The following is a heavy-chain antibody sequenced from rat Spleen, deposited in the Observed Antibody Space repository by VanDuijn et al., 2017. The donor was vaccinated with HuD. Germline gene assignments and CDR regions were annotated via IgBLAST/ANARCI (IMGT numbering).Heavy chain of an antibody. J-gene: IGHJ2*01. CDR1: GVTFSNYG. CDR3: ASRSRYIYYFDY. D-gene: IGHD1-2*01. CDR2: IRSDGSST. V-gene: IGHV5-29*01. Sequence: EVQLVESGGGLVQPGRSLKLSCAASGVTFSNYGMAWVRQAPTTGLEWVATIRSDGSSTYYRASVKGRFTLSRDNAKSNLYLRMDSLSSEDTATYYCASRSRYIYYFDYWGQGVMVTVSS.